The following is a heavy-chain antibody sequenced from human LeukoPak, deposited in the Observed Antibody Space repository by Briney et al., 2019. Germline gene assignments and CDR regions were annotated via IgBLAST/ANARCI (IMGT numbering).Heavy chain of an antibody. Sequence: SSETLSLTCTVSGGSISSSSYYWGWIRQPPGKGLEWIGSTYYSGNTYYNPSLKSRVTISVDTSKNQFSLKLTSVTAADTAVYYCARRDPYFDYWGQGTLVTVSS. CDR2: TYYSGNT. CDR1: GGSISSSSYY. D-gene: IGHD2-21*02. CDR3: ARRDPYFDY. V-gene: IGHV4-39*01. J-gene: IGHJ4*02.